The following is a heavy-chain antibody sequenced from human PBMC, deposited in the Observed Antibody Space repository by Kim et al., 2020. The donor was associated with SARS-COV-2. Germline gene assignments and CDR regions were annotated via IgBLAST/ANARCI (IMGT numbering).Heavy chain of an antibody. Sequence: GGSLRLSCIASGFTFSTYSMSWVRQAPGKGLEWVSYISLTSNTIFYSDSVRGRFTISRDNAKNSLYLQMNSLRAEDTAVYYCERGETGRSVNYYNFWGQGTLVTVSS. V-gene: IGHV3-48*01. CDR1: GFTFSTYS. D-gene: IGHD1-26*01. J-gene: IGHJ4*02. CDR2: ISLTSNTI. CDR3: ERGETGRSVNYYNF.